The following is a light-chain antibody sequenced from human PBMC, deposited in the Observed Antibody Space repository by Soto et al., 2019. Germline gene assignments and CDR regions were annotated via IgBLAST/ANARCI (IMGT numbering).Light chain of an antibody. CDR2: DND. CDR1: TSNIAKNH. CDR3: GAWDDSLSFYV. J-gene: IGLJ1*01. V-gene: IGLV1-51*01. Sequence: QSVLTQPPSVSAAPGQQVSISCSGSTSNIAKNHVSWYQRLPGTAPKLLFYDNDKRPSGIPDRFSASKSATSSTLGITGLQTGDEADYLCGAWDDSLSFYVFGTGTKLTVL.